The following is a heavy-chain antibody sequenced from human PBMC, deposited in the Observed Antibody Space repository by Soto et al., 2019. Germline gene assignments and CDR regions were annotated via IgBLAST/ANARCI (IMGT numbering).Heavy chain of an antibody. CDR1: GGSISSSSYY. J-gene: IGHJ5*02. Sequence: SETLSLTCTVSGGSISSSSYYWGWIRQPPGKGLEWIGSIYYSGSTYYNPSLKSRVTISVDTSKNQFSLKLSSVTAADTAVYYCARRGFYDFALDPWGQGTLVTVSS. V-gene: IGHV4-39*01. CDR2: IYYSGST. CDR3: ARRGFYDFALDP. D-gene: IGHD3-3*01.